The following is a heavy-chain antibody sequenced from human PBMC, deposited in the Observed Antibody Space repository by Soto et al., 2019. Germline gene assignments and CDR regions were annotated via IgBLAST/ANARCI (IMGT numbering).Heavy chain of an antibody. V-gene: IGHV4-39*01. CDR2: IYYSGST. CDR1: GGSISSSSYY. Sequence: SETLSLTCTVSGGSISSSSYYWGWIRQPPGKGLEWIGSIYYSGSTYYNPSLKSRVTISVDTSKNQFSLKLSSVTAADTAVYYCARDYDILTGYYNNANWFDPWGQGTLVTVS. J-gene: IGHJ5*02. CDR3: ARDYDILTGYYNNANWFDP. D-gene: IGHD3-9*01.